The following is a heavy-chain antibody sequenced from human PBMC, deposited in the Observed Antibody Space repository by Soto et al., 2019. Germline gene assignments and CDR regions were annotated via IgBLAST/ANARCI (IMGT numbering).Heavy chain of an antibody. Sequence: QVQLVQSGAEVKKPGASVKVSCKASGYTFTTYDINWVRQAAGQGLEWMGWMNPNSGNTGYAQKFQGRVTMTRNTSKSTAYMELSSLRSEDTAVYYCARGINYYDSGDDAFDIWGQGTMFTVSS. J-gene: IGHJ3*02. V-gene: IGHV1-8*01. CDR2: MNPNSGNT. CDR3: ARGINYYDSGDDAFDI. D-gene: IGHD3-10*01. CDR1: GYTFTTYD.